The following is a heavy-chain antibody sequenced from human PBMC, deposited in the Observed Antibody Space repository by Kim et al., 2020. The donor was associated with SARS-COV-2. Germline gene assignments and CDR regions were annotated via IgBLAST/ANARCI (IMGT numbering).Heavy chain of an antibody. D-gene: IGHD1-26*01. CDR3: AKESGSLSYFDY. V-gene: IGHV3-23*01. CDR1: GFTFSNYA. CDR2: ISDFGVST. Sequence: GGSLRLSCAASGFTFSNYAMTWVRQAPGKGLEWVSAISDFGVSTYYADSLKGRFTISRDNSKNTLYLQMNSLRAEDTALYYCAKESGSLSYFDYWGQGILVTVSS. J-gene: IGHJ4*02.